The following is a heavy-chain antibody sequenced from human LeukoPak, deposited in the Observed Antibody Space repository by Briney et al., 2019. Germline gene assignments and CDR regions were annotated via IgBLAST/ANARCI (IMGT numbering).Heavy chain of an antibody. Sequence: GSLRLSCVASGLSFGNYWMDWVRQAPGKGLEWVGNIKQDGSEKYYVDSVKGRFTISRDNAKNSLYLDMNSLRVEDTAIYYCTRDFDPWGQGTLVTVSS. CDR3: TRDFDP. CDR2: IKQDGSEK. J-gene: IGHJ5*02. CDR1: GLSFGNYW. V-gene: IGHV3-7*01.